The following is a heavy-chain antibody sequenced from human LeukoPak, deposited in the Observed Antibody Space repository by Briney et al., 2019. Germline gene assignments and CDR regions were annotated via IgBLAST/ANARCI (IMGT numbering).Heavy chain of an antibody. Sequence: GSLRLSCVASGLSFGNYWMDWVRQAPGKGLEWVGNIKQDGSEKYYVDSVKGRFTISRDNAKNSLYLDMNSLRVEDTAIYYCTRDFDPWGQGTLVTVSS. CDR3: TRDFDP. CDR2: IKQDGSEK. J-gene: IGHJ5*02. CDR1: GLSFGNYW. V-gene: IGHV3-7*01.